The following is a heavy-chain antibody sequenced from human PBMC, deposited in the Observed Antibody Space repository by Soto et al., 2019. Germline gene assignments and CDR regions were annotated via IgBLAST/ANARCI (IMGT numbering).Heavy chain of an antibody. CDR3: ARHGRAVASIFGLPVYVDY. J-gene: IGHJ4*02. CDR2: IKQDGSEK. Sequence: PGGSLRLSCAASGSTFSFYWMTWVRQAPGKGLEWVANIKQDGSEKYYVDSVKGRFTISRDNARNSLYLQMNSLRAEDTAVYYCARHGRAVASIFGLPVYVDYWGQGALVTVS. CDR1: GSTFSFYW. D-gene: IGHD5-12*01. V-gene: IGHV3-7*01.